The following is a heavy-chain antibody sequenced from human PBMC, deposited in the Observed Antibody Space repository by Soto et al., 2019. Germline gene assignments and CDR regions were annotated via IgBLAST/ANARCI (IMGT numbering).Heavy chain of an antibody. J-gene: IGHJ4*02. V-gene: IGHV3-23*01. CDR3: AKVGYDILTGFALNIDY. CDR2: LSGSGGST. Sequence: EVQLLESGGGLVQPGGSLRLSCAASGFTFSSYAMSWVRQAPGKGLEWVSALSGSGGSTYYADSVKGRFTISRDNSKNTLYLQMNSLRAEDTAVYYCAKVGYDILTGFALNIDYWGQGTLVTVSS. D-gene: IGHD3-9*01. CDR1: GFTFSSYA.